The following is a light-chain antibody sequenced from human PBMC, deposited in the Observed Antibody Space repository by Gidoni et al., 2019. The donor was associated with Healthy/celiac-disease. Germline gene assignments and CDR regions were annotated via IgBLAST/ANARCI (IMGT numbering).Light chain of an antibody. Sequence: DIVLTQSPGTLSLSPGERATLSCRASQSVSSSHLAWYQQKPGQAPRLLIYGASSRATGIPDRFSGSGSGTDFTLTISRLEPEDLAVYYCQQYGSSPRTFGQGTKVEIK. J-gene: IGKJ1*01. CDR2: GAS. CDR1: QSVSSSH. V-gene: IGKV3-20*01. CDR3: QQYGSSPRT.